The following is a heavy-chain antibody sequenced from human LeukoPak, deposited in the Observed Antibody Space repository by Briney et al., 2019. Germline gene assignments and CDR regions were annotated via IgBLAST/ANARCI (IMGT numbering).Heavy chain of an antibody. D-gene: IGHD1-20*01. CDR1: GGSMSSYF. V-gene: IGHV4-4*07. CDR2: IYVGGTT. Sequence: SETLSLTCTVSGGSMSSYFWSWIRQPAGNGLEWIGRIYVGGTTNYNPSLKSRVTLSLEPSKNQFSLRLTSVTAADTAVYYCAREDVRGITGTNDAFDIWGQGTMVTVSS. J-gene: IGHJ3*02. CDR3: AREDVRGITGTNDAFDI.